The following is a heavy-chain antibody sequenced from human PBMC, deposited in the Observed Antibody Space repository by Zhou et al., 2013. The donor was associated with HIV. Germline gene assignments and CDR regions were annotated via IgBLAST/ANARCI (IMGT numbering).Heavy chain of an antibody. Sequence: QVQLVQSGAQVKKPGSSLKVSCKASGVTFSSDSLTWVRQAPGQGLEWLGRIIPILNVPHYAQKFQDRVTITADKSTTTAYMELSRLRSEDSAVYYCASSLNCSSSSCFLWWGLGTVVTVSS. J-gene: IGHJ4*02. CDR1: GVTFSSDS. D-gene: IGHD2-2*01. CDR3: ASSLNCSSSSCFLW. V-gene: IGHV1-69*04. CDR2: IIPILNVP.